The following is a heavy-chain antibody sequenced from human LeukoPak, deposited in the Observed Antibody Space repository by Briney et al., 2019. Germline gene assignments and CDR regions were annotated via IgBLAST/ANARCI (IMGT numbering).Heavy chain of an antibody. J-gene: IGHJ4*02. Sequence: SVKVSCKASGGTFSSYAISWVRQAPGQGLEWMGGIIPIFGTANYAQKFQGRVTITADKSTSTAYMELSSLRSEDTAVYYCARDRSGSGWRLDYWGQGTLVTVSS. D-gene: IGHD6-19*01. V-gene: IGHV1-69*06. CDR2: IIPIFGTA. CDR1: GGTFSSYA. CDR3: ARDRSGSGWRLDY.